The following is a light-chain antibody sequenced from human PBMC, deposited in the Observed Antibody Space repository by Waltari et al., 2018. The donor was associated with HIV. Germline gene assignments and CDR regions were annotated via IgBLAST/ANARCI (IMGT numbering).Light chain of an antibody. Sequence: EIVLTQSPATLSLSPGERATLSCRASQSISSYLAWYQQKPGQAPRLLIYDASNRATGIPARFSGSGSATDFTPTISSLEPEDFAVYYCQHRSSWPRGTFGQGTKLEIK. CDR2: DAS. CDR3: QHRSSWPRGT. V-gene: IGKV3-11*01. CDR1: QSISSY. J-gene: IGKJ2*01.